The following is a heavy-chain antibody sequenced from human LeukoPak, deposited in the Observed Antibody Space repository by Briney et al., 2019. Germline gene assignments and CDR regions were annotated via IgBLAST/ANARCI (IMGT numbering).Heavy chain of an antibody. CDR3: ARASYDFWSGYSWFDP. J-gene: IGHJ5*02. Sequence: GASVKVSCKASGYTFTGYYMHWVRQAPGQGLEWMGWINPNSGGTNYAQKFQGWVTMTRDTSISTAYMELSRLRSDDTAVYYCARASYDFWSGYSWFDPWGQETLVTVSS. CDR2: INPNSGGT. D-gene: IGHD3-3*01. V-gene: IGHV1-2*04. CDR1: GYTFTGYY.